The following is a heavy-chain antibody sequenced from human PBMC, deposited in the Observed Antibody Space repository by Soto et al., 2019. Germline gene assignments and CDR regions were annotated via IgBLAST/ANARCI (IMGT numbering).Heavy chain of an antibody. Sequence: SETLSLTCVVSGGSISSTNWWTWVRQPPGKRLEWIGEIYHNGSPTYSPSLRGRATISVDKSKNQFSLRLRSVTAADTAVYYCARDGPYCISTSCYDGWFDPWGQGTLVTVSS. V-gene: IGHV4-4*02. CDR1: GGSISSTNW. J-gene: IGHJ5*02. D-gene: IGHD2-2*01. CDR2: IYHNGSP. CDR3: ARDGPYCISTSCYDGWFDP.